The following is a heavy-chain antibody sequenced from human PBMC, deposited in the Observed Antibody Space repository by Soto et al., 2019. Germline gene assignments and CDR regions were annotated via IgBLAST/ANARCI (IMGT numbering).Heavy chain of an antibody. CDR1: GFTFSSYA. CDR2: ISYDGSNK. D-gene: IGHD5-18*01. Sequence: QVQLVESGGGVVQPGRSLRLSCAASGFTFSSYAMHWVRQAPGKGLEWVAIISYDGSNKYYADSVKGRFTIFRDNSKNTLYLQMNSLRAEDTAVYYCARDPLWGTAMVLWYFDLWGRGTLATVSS. CDR3: ARDPLWGTAMVLWYFDL. J-gene: IGHJ2*01. V-gene: IGHV3-30-3*01.